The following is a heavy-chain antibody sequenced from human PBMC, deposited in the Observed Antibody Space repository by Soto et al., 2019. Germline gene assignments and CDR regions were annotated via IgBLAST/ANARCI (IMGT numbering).Heavy chain of an antibody. J-gene: IGHJ6*02. Sequence: PSETLSLTCTVSGGSVSSGIYYWSWIRHPPGKGLEWIGYIYYSGSTNYNPSLKSRVTISVDTSKNQFSLKLSSVTAADTAVYYCAGGYCSSTCFWTRHYSYGMDFWGQGTLITVSS. V-gene: IGHV4-61*01. CDR3: AGGYCSSTCFWTRHYSYGMDF. D-gene: IGHD2-2*01. CDR2: IYYSGST. CDR1: GGSVSSGIYY.